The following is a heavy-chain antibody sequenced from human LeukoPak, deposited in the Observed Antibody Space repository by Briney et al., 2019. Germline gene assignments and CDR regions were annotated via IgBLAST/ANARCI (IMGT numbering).Heavy chain of an antibody. CDR2: INPNSGGT. CDR1: GYIFTGYY. J-gene: IGHJ4*02. D-gene: IGHD3-22*01. Sequence: GASVKVPCKASGYIFTGYYMHWVRQAPGQGLEWMGWINPNSGGTNYAEKFQGRVTMTRDTSISTAYMELTRLRSDDTAVYYCAREDSSGYYFFDHWGQGTLVTVSS. CDR3: AREDSSGYYFFDH. V-gene: IGHV1-2*02.